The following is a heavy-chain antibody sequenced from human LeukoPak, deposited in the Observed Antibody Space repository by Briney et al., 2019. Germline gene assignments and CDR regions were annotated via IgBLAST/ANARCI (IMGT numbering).Heavy chain of an antibody. CDR2: IYYSGST. CDR3: ARGGGLDTVSNYYYYGMDV. D-gene: IGHD4-17*01. Sequence: PSGTLSLTCAVSGGSISSSNWWSWIRQPPGKGLEWIGSIYYSGSTYYNPSLKSRVTISVDTSKNQFSLKLSSVTAADTAVYYCARGGGLDTVSNYYYYGMDVWGQGTTVTVSS. V-gene: IGHV4-4*02. CDR1: GGSISSSNW. J-gene: IGHJ6*02.